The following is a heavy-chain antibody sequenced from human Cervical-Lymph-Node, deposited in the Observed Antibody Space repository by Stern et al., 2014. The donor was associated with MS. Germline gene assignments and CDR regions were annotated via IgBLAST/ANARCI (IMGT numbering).Heavy chain of an antibody. CDR1: GFTFSHYA. Sequence: VQLVESGGGVVQPGRSLRLSCAVSGFTFSHYAMHWVRQAPGKGLEWVAAVSSEGKNKYHADSVKGRFTISRDNSKNTVYLQMNSLRDDDTAVYYCATQIWFDYWGQGTLVTVSS. D-gene: IGHD3-16*01. CDR3: ATQIWFDY. CDR2: VSSEGKNK. V-gene: IGHV3-30*04. J-gene: IGHJ4*02.